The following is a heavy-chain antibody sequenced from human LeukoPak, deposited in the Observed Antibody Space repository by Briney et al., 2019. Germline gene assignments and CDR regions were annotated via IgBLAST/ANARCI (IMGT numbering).Heavy chain of an antibody. J-gene: IGHJ5*02. CDR2: IYYSGGT. CDR1: GGSISSGGSY. V-gene: IGHV4-31*03. Sequence: PSETLSLTCTVSGGSISSGGSYWSWIRQHPGKGLEWIGYIYYSGGTYYNPSLKSRVTISVDTSKNQFSLKLSSVTAADTAVYYCARAKRQIGGYCSSTSCHTNWFDPWGQGTPVTVSS. D-gene: IGHD2-2*01. CDR3: ARAKRQIGGYCSSTSCHTNWFDP.